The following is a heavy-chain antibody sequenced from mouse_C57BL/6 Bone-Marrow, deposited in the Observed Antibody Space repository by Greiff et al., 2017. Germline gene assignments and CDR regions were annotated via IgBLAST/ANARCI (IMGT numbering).Heavy chain of an antibody. D-gene: IGHD1-1*01. V-gene: IGHV1-18*01. J-gene: IGHJ4*01. CDR3: AREYFYGSKGYAMDY. Sequence: EVQLQQSGPELVKPGASVKIPCKASGYTFTDYNMDWVKQSHGKSLEWIGDINPNNGGTIYNQKFKGKATLTVDKSSSTAYMELRSLTSEDTAVYYCAREYFYGSKGYAMDYWGQGTSVTVSS. CDR1: GYTFTDYN. CDR2: INPNNGGT.